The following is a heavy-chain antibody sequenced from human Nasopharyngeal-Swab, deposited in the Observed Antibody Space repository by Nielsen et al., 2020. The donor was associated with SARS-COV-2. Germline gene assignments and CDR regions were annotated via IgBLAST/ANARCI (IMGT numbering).Heavy chain of an antibody. CDR2: IRYDGSNK. CDR1: GFTFSSYG. CDR3: AKEGGVVVILRYFQH. D-gene: IGHD2-21*01. V-gene: IGHV3-30*02. Sequence: GGSLRLSCAASGFTFSSYGMHWVRQAPGKGLEWVAFIRYDGSNKYYADSVKGRFTISRDNSKNTLYLQMNSLRAEDTAVYYCAKEGGVVVILRYFQHWGQGTLVTVSS. J-gene: IGHJ1*01.